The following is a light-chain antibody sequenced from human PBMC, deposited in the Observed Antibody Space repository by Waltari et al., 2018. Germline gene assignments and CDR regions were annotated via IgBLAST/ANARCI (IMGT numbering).Light chain of an antibody. Sequence: DIQMTQSPSSLSASVGDRVTITCRASQGISSYLAWYQQKPGKAPKLLIYKASTLQSGVPSRVSGSGSGTDFTLTISSLQPEDFATYYCQQHNSNPFTFGPGTKLDIK. J-gene: IGKJ3*01. CDR2: KAS. V-gene: IGKV1-9*01. CDR1: QGISSY. CDR3: QQHNSNPFT.